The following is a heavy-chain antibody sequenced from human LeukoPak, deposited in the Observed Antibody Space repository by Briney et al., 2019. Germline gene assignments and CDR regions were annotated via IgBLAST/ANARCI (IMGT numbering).Heavy chain of an antibody. CDR3: AAYCSSTSCQLSFDY. D-gene: IGHD2-2*01. CDR1: GGTFSSYA. Sequence: SVKVSCKASGGTFSSYAIRWVRQAPGQGLEWMGGIIPIFGTANYAQKFQGRVTITADESTSTAYMELSSLRSEDTAVYYCAAYCSSTSCQLSFDYWGQGTLVTVSS. J-gene: IGHJ4*02. V-gene: IGHV1-69*01. CDR2: IIPIFGTA.